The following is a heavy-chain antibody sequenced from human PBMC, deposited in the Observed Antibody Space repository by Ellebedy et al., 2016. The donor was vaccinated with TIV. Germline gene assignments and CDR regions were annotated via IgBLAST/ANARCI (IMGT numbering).Heavy chain of an antibody. J-gene: IGHJ4*02. CDR2: IYPGDSDP. CDR1: GYSFTSHW. V-gene: IGHV5-51*01. D-gene: IGHD3-3*01. CDR3: VRQPRENNGYYYAGNFDY. Sequence: GESLKISCKGSGYSFTSHWLAWVRQMPGKGLEWMGIIYPGDSDPRYSPSFRGQVTMSVDKSISTAYLQWSSLKASDSAIYDCVRQPRENNGYYYAGNFDYWGQGTLVTVSS.